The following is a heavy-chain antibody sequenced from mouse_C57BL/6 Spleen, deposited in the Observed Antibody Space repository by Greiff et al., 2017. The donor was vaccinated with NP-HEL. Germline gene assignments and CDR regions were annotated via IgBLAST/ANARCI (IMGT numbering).Heavy chain of an antibody. D-gene: IGHD1-1*01. V-gene: IGHV10-1*01. Sequence: EVQLVESGGGLVQPKGSLKLSCAASGFSFNTYAMNWVRQAPGKGLEWVARIRSKSNNYATYYADSVKDRFTISRDDSESMLYLQMNNLKTEDTAMYYCVRHSSSYLPGYFDVWGTGTTVTVSS. CDR1: GFSFNTYA. J-gene: IGHJ1*03. CDR3: VRHSSSYLPGYFDV. CDR2: IRSKSNNYAT.